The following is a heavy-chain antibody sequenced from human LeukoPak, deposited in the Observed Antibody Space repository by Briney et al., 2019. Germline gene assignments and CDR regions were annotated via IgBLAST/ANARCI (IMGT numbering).Heavy chain of an antibody. CDR1: GGSISSGDYY. CDR2: ISYRGNT. D-gene: IGHD1-26*01. V-gene: IGHV4-30-4*01. CDR3: ARDPGSSGAFDI. Sequence: SQTLSLTCTVSGGSISSGDYYWSWIRQSPGTGLEWIGYISYRGNTYSNPSLRRRVPTSVDTPKNQVSLKLSSLTAADTAVYYCARDPGSSGAFDIWGQGTMVTVSS. J-gene: IGHJ3*02.